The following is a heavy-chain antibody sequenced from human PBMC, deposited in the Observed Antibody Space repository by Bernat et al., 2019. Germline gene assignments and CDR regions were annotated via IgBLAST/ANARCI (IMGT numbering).Heavy chain of an antibody. V-gene: IGHV4-4*02. CDR1: GGSISSSNW. CDR3: AGMDTARAQRGGFDP. Sequence: QVQLQESGPGLVKPSGTLSLTCAVSGGSISSSNWLSWVRQPPAKGLEWIGEIYHSGSTNYNPSLKSRVPISVDKSKKQFSLKLSSVTAADTAVYYCAGMDTARAQRGGFDPWGQGPLVTVSS. D-gene: IGHD5-18*01. J-gene: IGHJ5*02. CDR2: IYHSGST.